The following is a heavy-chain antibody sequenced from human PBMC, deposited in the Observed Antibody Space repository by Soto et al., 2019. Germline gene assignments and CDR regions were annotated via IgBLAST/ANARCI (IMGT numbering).Heavy chain of an antibody. J-gene: IGHJ4*02. V-gene: IGHV3-30-3*01. CDR1: GFTFNSYA. CDR3: ARFKGCSGGSCYPYFDY. Sequence: QVQLVESGGGVVQPGRSLRLSCAASGFTFNSYAMHWVRQAPGKGLEWVAVISYDGSNKYYADSVKGRFTISRDNSKNTLYLQMNSLRAEDTVVYYCARFKGCSGGSCYPYFDYWGQGTLVTVSS. CDR2: ISYDGSNK. D-gene: IGHD2-15*01.